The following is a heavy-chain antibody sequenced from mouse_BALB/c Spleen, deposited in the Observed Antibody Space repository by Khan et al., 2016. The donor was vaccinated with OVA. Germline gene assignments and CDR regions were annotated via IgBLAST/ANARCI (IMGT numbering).Heavy chain of an antibody. V-gene: IGHV5-17*02. CDR3: ASNYGYYCDD. Sequence: EVELVESGGGLVQPGGSRKFSCAASGFTFSSFGMHWVRQAPEKGLEWVAYISSCSSTIYYADTVKGRFTISRDNTQNTLFLHMTSLRSEDTATSYCASNYGYYCDDWGQGTTLTVSS. D-gene: IGHD1-2*01. CDR1: GFTFSSFG. J-gene: IGHJ2*01. CDR2: ISSCSSTI.